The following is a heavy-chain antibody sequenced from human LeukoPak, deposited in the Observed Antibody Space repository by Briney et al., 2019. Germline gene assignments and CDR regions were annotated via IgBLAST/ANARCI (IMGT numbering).Heavy chain of an antibody. Sequence: PSETLSLTRTVSGYSISSGYYWSWIRQPPGKGLEWIGYIYYSGSTNYNPSLKSRVTISVDTSKNQFSLKLSSVTAADTAVYYRARHKAAAGTVFDYWGQGTLVTVSS. J-gene: IGHJ4*02. CDR1: GYSISSGYY. CDR2: IYYSGST. V-gene: IGHV4-59*08. D-gene: IGHD6-13*01. CDR3: ARHKAAAGTVFDY.